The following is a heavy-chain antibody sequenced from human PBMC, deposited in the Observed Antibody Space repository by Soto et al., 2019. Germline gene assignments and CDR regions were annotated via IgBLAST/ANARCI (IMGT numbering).Heavy chain of an antibody. CDR1: GGTFSSYT. CDR3: AREGNSGSCSGLVWYFDL. V-gene: IGHV1-69*08. J-gene: IGHJ2*01. D-gene: IGHD1-26*01. CDR2: IIPILGIA. Sequence: QVQLVQSGAEVKKPGSSVKVSCKASGGTFSSYTISWVRQAPGQGLEWMGRIIPILGIANYAQKFQGRVTITADKSTSTAYMELSSLRSEDTAVYYCAREGNSGSCSGLVWYFDLWGRGTLVTVSS.